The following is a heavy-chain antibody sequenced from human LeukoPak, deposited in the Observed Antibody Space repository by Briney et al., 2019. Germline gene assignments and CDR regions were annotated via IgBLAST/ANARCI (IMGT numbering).Heavy chain of an antibody. J-gene: IGHJ4*02. Sequence: SETLSLTCSVAGGYVSTYYWSWIRQPAGKELEWIGRIYSSGSTNYNPSLKSRVTMSVDTSTNQFSLKLSSVTAADTAVYYCAKDEGEFTFDYWGQGTLVTVSS. CDR2: IYSSGST. D-gene: IGHD3-16*01. CDR3: AKDEGEFTFDY. V-gene: IGHV4-4*07. CDR1: GGYVSTYY.